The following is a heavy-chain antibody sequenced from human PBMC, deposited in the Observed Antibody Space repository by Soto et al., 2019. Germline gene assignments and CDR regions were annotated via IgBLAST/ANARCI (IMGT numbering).Heavy chain of an antibody. D-gene: IGHD1-26*01. V-gene: IGHV3-49*04. CDR1: GFTFGDYA. CDR3: TGSYYRLRYYYGMDV. CDR2: IRSKAYGGTT. J-gene: IGHJ6*02. Sequence: AGGSLRLSCTASGFTFGDYAMSWVRQAPGKGLEWVGFIRSKAYGGTTEYAASVKGRFTISRDDSKSIAYLQMNSLKTEDTAVYYCTGSYYRLRYYYGMDVWGQGTTVTVS.